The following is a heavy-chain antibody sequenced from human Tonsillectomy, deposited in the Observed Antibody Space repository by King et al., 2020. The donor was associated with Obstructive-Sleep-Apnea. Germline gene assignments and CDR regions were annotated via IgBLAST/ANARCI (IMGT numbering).Heavy chain of an antibody. D-gene: IGHD3-22*01. CDR1: GGSISSGDYY. V-gene: IGHV4-30-4*01. Sequence: VQLQESGPGLVKPSQTLSLTCTVSGGSISSGDYYWNWIRQPPGKGLEWIGYIYYSGSTYSNPSLKSRVTLSVDTSKNQFSLKLSSVTAADTAVYYCASNYFDSSGYYKGDYWGQGTLVTVSS. J-gene: IGHJ4*02. CDR3: ASNYFDSSGYYKGDY. CDR2: IYYSGST.